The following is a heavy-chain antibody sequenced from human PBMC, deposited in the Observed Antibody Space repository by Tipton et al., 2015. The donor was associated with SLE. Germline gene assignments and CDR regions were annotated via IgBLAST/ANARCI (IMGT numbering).Heavy chain of an antibody. CDR3: ARDLDYYDSSGFDY. Sequence: SLRLSCAASGFTFSSYAMHWVRQAPGKGLEWVAVISSDGSNKYYADSVKGRFTISRDNSKNTLYLQMNSLRAEDTAVYYCARDLDYYDSSGFDYWGQGTLVTVSS. CDR1: GFTFSSYA. D-gene: IGHD3-22*01. V-gene: IGHV3-30-3*01. CDR2: ISSDGSNK. J-gene: IGHJ4*02.